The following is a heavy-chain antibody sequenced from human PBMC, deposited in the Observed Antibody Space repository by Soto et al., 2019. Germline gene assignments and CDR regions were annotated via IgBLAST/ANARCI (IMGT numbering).Heavy chain of an antibody. V-gene: IGHV1-69*01. Sequence: QVQLVQSGAEVKKPGSSVKVSCKASGGTFSGYAISWVRQAPGQGIEWMGGIIPIFGTTSYSQKFQGRLTIAADESTSTAYMQLSSLRSEDTAVYYCARDAKGVTTPFDYWGQGTLVTGSS. J-gene: IGHJ4*02. D-gene: IGHD2-21*02. CDR1: GGTFSGYA. CDR3: ARDAKGVTTPFDY. CDR2: IIPIFGTT.